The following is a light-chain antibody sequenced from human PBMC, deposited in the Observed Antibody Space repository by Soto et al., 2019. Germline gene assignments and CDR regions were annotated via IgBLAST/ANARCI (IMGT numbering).Light chain of an antibody. CDR2: DAS. CDR1: QDISNF. V-gene: IGKV3-11*01. CDR3: QQRASSPPFT. J-gene: IGKJ2*01. Sequence: EIVLTQSPATLSLSPGERATLSGRASQDISNFLAWYQQRPGQAPRLLVYDASNRATGIPARLSGSESRTHFTHTIVGLEPEDFAIYYCQQRASSPPFTFGQGTKL.